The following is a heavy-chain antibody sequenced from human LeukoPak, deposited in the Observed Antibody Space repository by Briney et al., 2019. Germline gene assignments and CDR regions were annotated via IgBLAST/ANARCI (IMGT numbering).Heavy chain of an antibody. V-gene: IGHV3-23*01. CDR1: GFTFNTYA. CDR3: AKDRFKYSWGGMDV. CDR2: VGGGGGSTGTT. Sequence: GGSLRLSCAASGFTFNTYAMTWVRQAPGKGLEWVSTVGGGGGSTGTTYYADSVKGRFTISRDNSKNTLYLQMNSLRAEDTAVYYCAKDRFKYSWGGMDVWGIGTTVTVSS. D-gene: IGHD7-27*01. J-gene: IGHJ6*04.